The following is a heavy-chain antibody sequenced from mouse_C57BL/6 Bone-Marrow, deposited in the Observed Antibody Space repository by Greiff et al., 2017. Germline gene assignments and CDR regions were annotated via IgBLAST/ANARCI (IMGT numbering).Heavy chain of an antibody. D-gene: IGHD1-1*01. Sequence: VQRVESGAELVRPGASVTLSCKASGYTFTDYEMHWVKQTPVHGLEWIGAIDPETGGTAYNQKFKGKAILTADKSSSTAYMELRSLTSEDSAVYYCTRDYYGSRVYYYAMDYWGQGTSVTVSA. CDR2: IDPETGGT. V-gene: IGHV1-15*01. J-gene: IGHJ4*01. CDR1: GYTFTDYE. CDR3: TRDYYGSRVYYYAMDY.